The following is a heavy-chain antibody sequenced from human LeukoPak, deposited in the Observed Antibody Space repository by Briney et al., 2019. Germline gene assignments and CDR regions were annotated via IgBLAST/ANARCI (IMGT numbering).Heavy chain of an antibody. CDR1: GGSISSYY. CDR2: IYYSGST. V-gene: IGHV4-59*12. Sequence: SETLSLTCTVSGGSISSYYWSWIRQPPGKGLEWIGSIYYSGSTYYNPSLKSRVTISVDTSKNQFSLKLSSVTAADTAVYYCARSIAVAGTGSQFDYWGQGTLVTVSS. D-gene: IGHD6-19*01. J-gene: IGHJ4*02. CDR3: ARSIAVAGTGSQFDY.